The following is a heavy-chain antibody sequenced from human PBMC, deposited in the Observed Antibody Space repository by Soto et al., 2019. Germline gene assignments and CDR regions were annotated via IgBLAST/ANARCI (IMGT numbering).Heavy chain of an antibody. Sequence: QVQLVESGGGVVQPGKSLRLSCAASGFTFSSYAMHWARQAPGKGLEWVTVISIRGRDAYYAESVRGRFTISRDDSKNTLYLQMDSLRVVDTAVYYCARGTIVARQHLDYWGQGTLVTVSS. CDR3: ARGTIVARQHLDY. V-gene: IGHV3-30*03. J-gene: IGHJ4*02. D-gene: IGHD6-6*01. CDR2: ISIRGRDA. CDR1: GFTFSSYA.